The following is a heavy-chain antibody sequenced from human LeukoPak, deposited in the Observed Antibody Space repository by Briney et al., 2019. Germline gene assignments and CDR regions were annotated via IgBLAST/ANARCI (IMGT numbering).Heavy chain of an antibody. CDR1: GFTFSSYA. D-gene: IGHD5-24*01. CDR3: AKGPKQKRWLQTF. CDR2: ISGSGGST. J-gene: IGHJ4*02. V-gene: IGHV3-23*01. Sequence: PGGSLRLSCAVSGFTFSSYAMSWVRQAPGKGLEWVSGISGSGGSTNYADSVKGRFTISRDNSKNTLYLQMDSLRAEDTAKYYWAKGPKQKRWLQTFRGQGTLVTVSA.